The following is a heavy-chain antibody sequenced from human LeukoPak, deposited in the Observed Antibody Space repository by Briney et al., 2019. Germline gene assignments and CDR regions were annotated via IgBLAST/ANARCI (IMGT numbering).Heavy chain of an antibody. Sequence: WVTVSCKASGGTFSSYAISWVRQAPGQGLEWMGRIIPIFGTANYAQKRQGRVTITTDESTSIAYMDLSSLRSEDTAVYYCARRRESSGLIFDYWGQGTLVTVSS. CDR1: GGTFSSYA. CDR2: IIPIFGTA. V-gene: IGHV1-69*05. D-gene: IGHD6-19*01. J-gene: IGHJ4*02. CDR3: ARRRESSGLIFDY.